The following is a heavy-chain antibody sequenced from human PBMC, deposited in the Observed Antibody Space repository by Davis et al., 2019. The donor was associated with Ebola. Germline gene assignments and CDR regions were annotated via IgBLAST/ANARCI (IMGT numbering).Heavy chain of an antibody. V-gene: IGHV1-69*04. CDR1: GGTFSSYA. J-gene: IGHJ5*02. D-gene: IGHD3-10*01. CDR2: IIPILGIA. Sequence: AASVKVSCKASGGTFSSYAISWVRQAPGQGLEWMGRIIPILGIANYAQKFQGRVTITADKSTSTAYMELSSLRSDDTAVYYCARSITMVQVYGWFDPWGQGTLVTVSS. CDR3: ARSITMVQVYGWFDP.